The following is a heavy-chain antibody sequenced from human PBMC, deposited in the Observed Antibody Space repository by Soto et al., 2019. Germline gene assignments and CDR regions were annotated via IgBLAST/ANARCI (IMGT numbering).Heavy chain of an antibody. CDR2: IIPIFGTA. J-gene: IGHJ6*02. CDR1: GGTFSSYA. D-gene: IGHD2-15*01. CDR3: ARDQERTDIVVVVAATQYYYGMDV. Sequence: VKVSCKASGGTFSSYAISWVRQAPGQGLEWMGGIIPIFGTANYAQKFQGRVTITADESTSTAYMELSSLRSEDTAVYYCARDQERTDIVVVVAATQYYYGMDVWGQGTTVTVSS. V-gene: IGHV1-69*13.